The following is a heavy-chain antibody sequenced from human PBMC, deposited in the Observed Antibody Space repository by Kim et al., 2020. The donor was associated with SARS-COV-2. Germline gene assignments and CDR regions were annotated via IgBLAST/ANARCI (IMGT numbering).Heavy chain of an antibody. V-gene: IGHV7-4-1*02. CDR3: ARDLWRQHQLLFQVRTYGMDV. Sequence: ASVKVSCKASGYTFTSYAMNWVRQAPGQGLEWMGWINTNTGNPTYAQGFTGRFVFSLDTSVSTAYLQISSLKAEDTAVYYCARDLWRQHQLLFQVRTYGMDVWGQGTTVTVSS. CDR1: GYTFTSYA. J-gene: IGHJ6*02. CDR2: INTNTGNP. D-gene: IGHD3-10*01.